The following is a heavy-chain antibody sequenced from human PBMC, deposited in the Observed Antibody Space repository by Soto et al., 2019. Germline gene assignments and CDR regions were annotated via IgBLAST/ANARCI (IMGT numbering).Heavy chain of an antibody. D-gene: IGHD6-19*01. CDR3: VKDTSSGWPYYCGLDV. CDR2: ISYDGSNK. Sequence: QVQLVESGGGVVQPGRSLRLSCAASGFTFSSYGMHWVRQAPGKGLEWVAVISYDGSNKYYADSVKGRFTISRDNSKNTLYLQISSLRAEDTAVYYCVKDTSSGWPYYCGLDVWGQGTTVTVSS. V-gene: IGHV3-30*18. CDR1: GFTFSSYG. J-gene: IGHJ6*02.